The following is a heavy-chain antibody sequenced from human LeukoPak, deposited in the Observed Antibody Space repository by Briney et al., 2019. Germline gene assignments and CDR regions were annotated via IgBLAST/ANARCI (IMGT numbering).Heavy chain of an antibody. D-gene: IGHD2-21*01. CDR1: GDSVSSNSAA. Sequence: SQTLSLTCAISGDSVSSNSAAWNWIRQSPSRGLEWLGRTYYRSKWYNDYAVSVKSRITINPYTSKNQFSLQLNSVNPEDTAVYYCAREVVVEIYSYYGLAVWGQGTAVTVSS. J-gene: IGHJ6*02. CDR2: TYYRSKWYN. CDR3: AREVVVEIYSYYGLAV. V-gene: IGHV6-1*01.